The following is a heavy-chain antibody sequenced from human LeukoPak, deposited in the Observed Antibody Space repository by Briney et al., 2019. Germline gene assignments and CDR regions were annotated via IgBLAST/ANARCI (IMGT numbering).Heavy chain of an antibody. Sequence: GASVKVSCKASGYTFTGYYMHWVRQAPGQGHEWMGWINPNSGGTNYAQKFQGRVTMTRDTSISTAYMELSRLRSDDTAVYYCARECLLYCAFDIWGQGTMVTVSS. CDR2: INPNSGGT. CDR1: GYTFTGYY. V-gene: IGHV1-2*02. D-gene: IGHD2-15*01. J-gene: IGHJ3*02. CDR3: ARECLLYCAFDI.